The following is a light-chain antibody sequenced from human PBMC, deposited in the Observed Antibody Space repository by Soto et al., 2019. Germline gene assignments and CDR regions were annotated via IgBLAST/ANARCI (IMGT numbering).Light chain of an antibody. CDR2: DVS. CDR3: GSYTRSGTLI. J-gene: IGLJ1*01. V-gene: IGLV2-14*01. CDR1: SGDIGDYNY. Sequence: QSVLTQPASESGSPGQSITISCVGTSGDIGDYNYVSWYQQHPGKVPKVIIYDVSNRPSGVSYRFSGTKSGNTASLTVSGLQAEDEADYYCGSYTRSGTLIFGTGTKVTVL.